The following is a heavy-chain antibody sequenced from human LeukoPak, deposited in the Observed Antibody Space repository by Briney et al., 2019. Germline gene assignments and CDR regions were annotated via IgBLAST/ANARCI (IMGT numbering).Heavy chain of an antibody. V-gene: IGHV3-23*01. CDR1: GFTFSSYA. D-gene: IGHD3-3*01. J-gene: IGHJ4*02. CDR2: ISGSGGST. Sequence: PGGSLRLSCAASGFTFSSYAMSWVRQAPGKGLEWVSAISGSGGSTYYADSVKGRITISRDNSKNTLYLQMNSLRAEDTAVYYCAKAYYDFWSGYLFSYWGQGTLVTVSS. CDR3: AKAYYDFWSGYLFSY.